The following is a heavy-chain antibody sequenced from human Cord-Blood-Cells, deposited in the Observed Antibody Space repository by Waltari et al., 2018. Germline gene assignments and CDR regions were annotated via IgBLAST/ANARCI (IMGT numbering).Heavy chain of an antibody. J-gene: IGHJ6*02. CDR3: ARVGGITGTPYYYYGMDV. CDR1: GGSFRGYF. D-gene: IGHD1-20*01. Sequence: QVQLQQWGAGLLTPSETLSLTCAAYGGSFRGYFWSWIRQPLGQGLEWIGEINHSGSTNYNPSLKSRVTISVDTSKNQFSLKLSSVTAADTAVYYCARVGGITGTPYYYYGMDVWGQGTTVTVSS. CDR2: INHSGST. V-gene: IGHV4-34*01.